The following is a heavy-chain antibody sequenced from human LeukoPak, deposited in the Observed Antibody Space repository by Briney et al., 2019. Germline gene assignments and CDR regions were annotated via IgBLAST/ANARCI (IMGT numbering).Heavy chain of an antibody. Sequence: SEALSLTCTVSGGSISSSTYYWGWIRQPPGKGLEWIGSIYYSGSTYYNPSLKSRVTISVDTSKNQFSLKLSSVTAADTALYYCARPYFDGAFDVWGQGTMVTVSS. V-gene: IGHV4-39*01. J-gene: IGHJ3*01. CDR2: IYYSGST. CDR3: ARPYFDGAFDV. CDR1: GGSISSSTYY. D-gene: IGHD3-22*01.